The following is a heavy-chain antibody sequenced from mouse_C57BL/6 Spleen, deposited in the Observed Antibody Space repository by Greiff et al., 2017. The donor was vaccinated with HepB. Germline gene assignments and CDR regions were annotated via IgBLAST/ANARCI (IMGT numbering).Heavy chain of an antibody. V-gene: IGHV1-52*01. D-gene: IGHD1-1*01. J-gene: IGHJ1*03. CDR1: GYTFTSYW. Sequence: QVQLQQPGAELVRPGSSVKLSCKASGYTFTSYWMHWVKQRPIQGLEWIGNIDPSDSETHYNQKFKDKATLTVDKSSSTAYMQLSSLTSEDSAVYYCARNRDYYGSVWYFDVWGTGTTVTVSS. CDR3: ARNRDYYGSVWYFDV. CDR2: IDPSDSET.